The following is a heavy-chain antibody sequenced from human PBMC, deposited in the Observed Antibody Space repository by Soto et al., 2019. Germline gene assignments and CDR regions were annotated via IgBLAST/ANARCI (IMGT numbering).Heavy chain of an antibody. J-gene: IGHJ6*02. CDR2: VSSSGNNT. Sequence: PGGSLRLSCAASGFTFSSYAMSWVRQAPGKGLEWVSSVSSSGNNTYYADSVKGRFTISRDNSKKTLYLQVNTLRVEDTAVYYCAPGVYCGSSTCSRSYYYGMDVWGQGTTVTVSS. D-gene: IGHD2-2*01. V-gene: IGHV3-23*01. CDR3: APGVYCGSSTCSRSYYYGMDV. CDR1: GFTFSSYA.